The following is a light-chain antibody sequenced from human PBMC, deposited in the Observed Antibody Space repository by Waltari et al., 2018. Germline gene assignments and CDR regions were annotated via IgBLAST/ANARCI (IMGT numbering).Light chain of an antibody. CDR2: QGT. Sequence: QSALTQPASMSASPGQSITISCTATNNDVGTYDLVSWYQQHPGRAPKLLIFQGTKRPSEVSGRFSGSKSADTASLTISGLQPEDEADYYCCSYAGTGLFGGGTKVTVL. V-gene: IGLV2-23*01. J-gene: IGLJ3*02. CDR3: CSYAGTGL. CDR1: NNDVGTYDL.